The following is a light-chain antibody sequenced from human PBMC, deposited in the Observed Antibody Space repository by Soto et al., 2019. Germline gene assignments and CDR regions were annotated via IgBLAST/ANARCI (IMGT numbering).Light chain of an antibody. CDR2: DAS. CDR3: QQRSNWPIT. Sequence: EIVLTQSPDTLSLSAGERATLSCWASHSVTTHLAWFQQRPGQTPRLLIYDASTRAPGIPARFSGRGSGADFPLSISSLEPEDFAVYYCQQRSNWPITFGQGTRLEIK. V-gene: IGKV3-11*01. CDR1: HSVTTH. J-gene: IGKJ5*01.